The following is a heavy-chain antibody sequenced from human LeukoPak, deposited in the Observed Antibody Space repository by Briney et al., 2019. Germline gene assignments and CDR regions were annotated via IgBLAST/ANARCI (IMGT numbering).Heavy chain of an antibody. D-gene: IGHD6-6*01. V-gene: IGHV3-21*01. CDR2: IGSTTTYI. CDR3: ARGLSSSSSVFAY. CDR1: GFTFSSYD. Sequence: GGSLRLSCAASGFTFSSYDMNWVRQAPGQGLEWVSSIGSTTTYIYHADSVEGRFTISRDNAKNSLYLQMNSLRAEDTARYYCARGLSSSSSVFAYWGQGTLVTVSS. J-gene: IGHJ4*02.